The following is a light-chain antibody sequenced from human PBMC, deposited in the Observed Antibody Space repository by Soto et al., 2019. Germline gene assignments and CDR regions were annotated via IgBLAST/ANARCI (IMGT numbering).Light chain of an antibody. Sequence: EILMTQSPASLSASLGERVTITCRASQGVKNNLAWYQQKPGKAPRLLIYAASPMASGIPARFSGSGSGTEFTLTISSLQSEDFAVYYCLQYNKYPLTFGEGTKVEIK. J-gene: IGKJ4*01. V-gene: IGKV3-15*01. CDR1: QGVKNN. CDR3: LQYNKYPLT. CDR2: AAS.